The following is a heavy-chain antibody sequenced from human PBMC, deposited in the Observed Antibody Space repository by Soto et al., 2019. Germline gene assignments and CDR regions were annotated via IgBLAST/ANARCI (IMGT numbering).Heavy chain of an antibody. V-gene: IGHV3-23*01. Sequence: PGGSLRLSCAASGFTFSSYAMSWVRQAPGKGLEWVSAISGSGGSTYYADSVKGRFTISRDNSKNTLYLQMNSLRAEDTAVYYCAKAFYPPRYCSSTSCYGDGVDYWGQGTLVTVSS. CDR3: AKAFYPPRYCSSTSCYGDGVDY. CDR1: GFTFSSYA. J-gene: IGHJ4*02. CDR2: ISGSGGST. D-gene: IGHD2-2*01.